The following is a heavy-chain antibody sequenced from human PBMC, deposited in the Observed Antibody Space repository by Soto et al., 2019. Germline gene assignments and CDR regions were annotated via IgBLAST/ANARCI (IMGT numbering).Heavy chain of an antibody. J-gene: IGHJ4*02. D-gene: IGHD6-6*01. V-gene: IGHV4-34*01. CDR3: AREGTYSSSSIEFDY. CDR1: GGSFSGYY. Sequence: SETLSLTCAVYGGSFSGYYWSWIRQPPGKGLEWIGEINHSGSANYNPSLKSRVTISVDTSKNQFSLKLSSVTAADTAVYYCAREGTYSSSSIEFDYWGQGTLVTGSS. CDR2: INHSGSA.